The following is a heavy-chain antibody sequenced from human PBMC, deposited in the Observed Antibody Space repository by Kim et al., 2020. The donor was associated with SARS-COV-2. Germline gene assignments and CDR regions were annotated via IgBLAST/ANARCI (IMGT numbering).Heavy chain of an antibody. CDR3: AKRAPLGYSSGWPFDY. Sequence: SVKGRFTISRDNSKNTLYLQMNSLRAEDTAVYYCAKRAPLGYSSGWPFDYWGQGTLVTVSS. V-gene: IGHV3-23*01. D-gene: IGHD6-19*01. J-gene: IGHJ4*02.